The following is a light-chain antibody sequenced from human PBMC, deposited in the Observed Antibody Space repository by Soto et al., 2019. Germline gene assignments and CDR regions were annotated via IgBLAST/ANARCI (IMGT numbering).Light chain of an antibody. CDR1: QTVSSF. J-gene: IGKJ4*01. Sequence: VLTQSPATLSLSPGERATLSCRASQTVSSFLAWYQQKPGQAPRLLIHDSSDRATGIPARFSGSGSGTDFTLTISSLEPEDVAVYYCQQRSNWPLTFGGGTSVEI. CDR3: QQRSNWPLT. V-gene: IGKV3-11*01. CDR2: DSS.